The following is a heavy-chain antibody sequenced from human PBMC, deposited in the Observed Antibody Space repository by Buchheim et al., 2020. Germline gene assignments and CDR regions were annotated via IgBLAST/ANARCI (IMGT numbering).Heavy chain of an antibody. Sequence: QVQLVESGGGVVQPGRSLRLSCAASGFTFSSYGMHWVRQAPGKGLEWVAVISYDGSNKYYADSVKGRLTISRDNSKNTLYLQMNSLRAEDTAVYYCAKDLGYCRSTSCYAYYYYGMDVWGQGTT. CDR1: GFTFSSYG. J-gene: IGHJ6*02. CDR2: ISYDGSNK. D-gene: IGHD2-2*01. CDR3: AKDLGYCRSTSCYAYYYYGMDV. V-gene: IGHV3-30*18.